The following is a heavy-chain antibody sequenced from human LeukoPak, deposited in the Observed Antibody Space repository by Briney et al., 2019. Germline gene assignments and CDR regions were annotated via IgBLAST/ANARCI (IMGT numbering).Heavy chain of an antibody. CDR3: ARHLSGITGYTYGRGIDY. CDR2: IKKDGSEK. Sequence: GGSLRLSCAASGFTFSSYWMSWVRQAPGKGLEWVANIKKDGSEKYYVDSVKGRFTISRDNAKTSLYLQMNSLRAGDTAVYYCARHLSGITGYTYGRGIDYWGQGTLVTVSS. V-gene: IGHV3-7*01. D-gene: IGHD5-18*01. J-gene: IGHJ4*02. CDR1: GFTFSSYW.